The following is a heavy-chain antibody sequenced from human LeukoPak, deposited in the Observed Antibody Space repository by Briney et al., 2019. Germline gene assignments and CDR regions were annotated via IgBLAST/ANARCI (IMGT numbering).Heavy chain of an antibody. J-gene: IGHJ4*02. D-gene: IGHD2-15*01. CDR2: INPNSGGT. CDR1: GYTFTGYY. Sequence: ASVKVSCKASGYTFTGYYMHWVRQAPGQGLKWMGWINPNSGGTNYAQKFQGRVTMTRDTSISTAYMELSRLRSDDTAVYYCARDGWHESPFDYWGQGTLVTVSS. V-gene: IGHV1-2*02. CDR3: ARDGWHESPFDY.